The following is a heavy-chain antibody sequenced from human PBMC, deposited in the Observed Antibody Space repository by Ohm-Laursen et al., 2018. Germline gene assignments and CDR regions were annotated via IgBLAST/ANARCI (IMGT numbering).Heavy chain of an antibody. CDR2: ISGSGGST. V-gene: IGHV3-23*01. CDR1: GFTFSSYA. D-gene: IGHD4-23*01. J-gene: IGHJ3*02. CDR3: AAVPTLTTVVTSAFDI. Sequence: GSLRLSCSASGFTFSSYAMSWVRQAPGKGLEWVSAISGSGGSTYYADSVKGRFTISRDNSKNTLYLQMNSLRAEDTAVYYCAAVPTLTTVVTSAFDIWGQGTMVTVSS.